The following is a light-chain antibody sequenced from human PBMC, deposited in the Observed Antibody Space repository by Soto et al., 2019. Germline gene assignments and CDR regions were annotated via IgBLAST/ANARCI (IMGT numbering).Light chain of an antibody. CDR2: DNN. Sequence: QSVLTQPPSASGPPGQRVTISCSGSSSNIGGNAVNWYQQLPGTAPRLLMYDNNQRPSGVPDRFSGSKSGTSASLAISGLQSEDEADYYWAAWDGSLSGWVFGGGTKLTVL. J-gene: IGLJ3*02. CDR1: SSNIGGNA. CDR3: AAWDGSLSGWV. V-gene: IGLV1-44*01.